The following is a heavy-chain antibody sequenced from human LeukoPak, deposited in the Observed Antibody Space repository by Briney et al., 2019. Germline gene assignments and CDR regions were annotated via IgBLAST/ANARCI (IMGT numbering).Heavy chain of an antibody. CDR3: ARGLMVRGVISIDY. CDR1: GFTFSSYA. J-gene: IGHJ4*02. V-gene: IGHV3-30-3*01. D-gene: IGHD3-10*01. Sequence: GGSLRLSCAASGFTFSSYAMHWVRQTPGKGLEWVAVISYDGSNKYYADSVKGRFTISRDNSKNTLYLQMNNLRAEDTAVYYCARGLMVRGVISIDYWGQGTLVTVSS. CDR2: ISYDGSNK.